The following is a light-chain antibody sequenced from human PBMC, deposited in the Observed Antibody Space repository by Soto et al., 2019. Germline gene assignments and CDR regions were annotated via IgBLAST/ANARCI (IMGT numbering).Light chain of an antibody. V-gene: IGLV2-8*01. CDR3: SSYAGSNTVV. CDR2: EVS. J-gene: IGLJ2*01. Sequence: QSALSQPPSASGSPGQSVTISCTGTSSDVGGYNYVSWYQQHPGKAPKLMMYEVSKRPSGVPDRFSGSKSGNTASLTVSGLQADDDSDYYCSSYAGSNTVVFGEGTKLTVL. CDR1: SSDVGGYNY.